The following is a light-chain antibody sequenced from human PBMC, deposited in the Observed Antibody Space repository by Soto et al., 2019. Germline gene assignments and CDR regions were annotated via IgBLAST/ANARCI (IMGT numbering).Light chain of an antibody. CDR1: QSVSSTY. CDR3: QQYGSPPIT. Sequence: EVVLTHSPATPSLSPVERATLSCSASQSVSSTYLAWYQQQPGQAPRLLMSGTSNRATGTPDRFSGSGSGTDFTLTISRLEPEDFAVYYCQQYGSPPITFGQGTRLEIK. J-gene: IGKJ5*01. CDR2: GTS. V-gene: IGKV3-20*01.